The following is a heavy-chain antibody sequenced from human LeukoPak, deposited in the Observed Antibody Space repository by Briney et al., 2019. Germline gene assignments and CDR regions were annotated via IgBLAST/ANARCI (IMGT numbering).Heavy chain of an antibody. Sequence: ASVKVSCKVSGYTLTELSMHWVRQAPGKGLEWMGGFDPEDGETIYAQKFQGRVTITADESTSTVYMELRSLRSEDTAMYYCARAYYFDGSGYYLPLDSWGQGTLVTVSS. CDR3: ARAYYFDGSGYYLPLDS. CDR2: FDPEDGET. D-gene: IGHD3-22*01. V-gene: IGHV1-24*01. CDR1: GYTLTELS. J-gene: IGHJ4*02.